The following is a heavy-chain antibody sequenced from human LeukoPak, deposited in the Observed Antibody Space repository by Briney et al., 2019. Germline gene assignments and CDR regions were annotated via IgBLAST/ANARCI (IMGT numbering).Heavy chain of an antibody. CDR2: IYHSGST. CDR3: ARGGGIEYFDY. V-gene: IGHV4-38-2*01. D-gene: IGHD3-16*01. J-gene: IGHJ4*02. Sequence: SETLSLTCAVSGYSISSGYYWGWIRQPPGKGLEWIGSIYHSGSTYYNPSLKSRVTISVDTSKNQFSLKLSSVTAADTAVYYCARGGGIEYFDYWGQGTLVTVSS. CDR1: GYSISSGYY.